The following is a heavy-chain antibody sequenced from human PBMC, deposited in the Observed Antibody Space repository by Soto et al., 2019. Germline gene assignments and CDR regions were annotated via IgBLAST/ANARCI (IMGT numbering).Heavy chain of an antibody. D-gene: IGHD1-7*01. V-gene: IGHV3-23*01. CDR2: ITRSGGDT. Sequence: EVQLLESGGGLVQPGGSLRLSCAASGFTFSTYAMTWVRQAPGKGLEWVSAITRSGGDTNYVDSVKGRFTISRDNSKNTLYLQMNSLTAVDTDVYYCAKVGTYNETYDHWYFELWGRGTLVTVSS. CDR1: GFTFSTYA. J-gene: IGHJ2*01. CDR3: AKVGTYNETYDHWYFEL.